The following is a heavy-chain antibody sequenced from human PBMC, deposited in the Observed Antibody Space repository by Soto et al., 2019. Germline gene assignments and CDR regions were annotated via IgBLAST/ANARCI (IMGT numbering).Heavy chain of an antibody. CDR1: GYTFTSYG. CDR2: ISAYNGNT. Sequence: QVQLVQSGAEVKKPGASVKVSCKASGYTFTSYGISWVRQAPGQGLEWMGWISAYNGNTNYAQKLQGRVTMTTDTSPSTAYMELRTLSSDDTAVYYCARGVYGDYEVGWFDPWGQGTLVTVSS. V-gene: IGHV1-18*01. CDR3: ARGVYGDYEVGWFDP. J-gene: IGHJ5*02. D-gene: IGHD4-17*01.